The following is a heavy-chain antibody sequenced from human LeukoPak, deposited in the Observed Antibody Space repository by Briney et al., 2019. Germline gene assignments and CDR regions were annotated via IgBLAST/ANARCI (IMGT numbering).Heavy chain of an antibody. CDR3: AKNHDSNTYHTDDAFDI. CDR1: GFSFSTYA. D-gene: IGHD2/OR15-2a*01. J-gene: IGHJ3*02. Sequence: PGGSLRPSCEASGFSFSTYAMNWVRQAPGKGLEWVSVISVSGFSTYYADSVKGRFTISRDMSKSTLYLQMNSLRAEDTAIYYCAKNHDSNTYHTDDAFDIWGQGTMVTVSS. V-gene: IGHV3-23*01. CDR2: ISVSGFST.